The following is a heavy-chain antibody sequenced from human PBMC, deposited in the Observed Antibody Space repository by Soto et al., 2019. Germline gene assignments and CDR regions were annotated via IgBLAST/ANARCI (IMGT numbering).Heavy chain of an antibody. Sequence: EVQLLESGGGLVQPGVSLRLSWAASGFTFSSYAMSWVRQAPGKGLEWVSAISGSGGSTYYADSVKGRFTISRDNSKNTLYLQMNSLRAEDTAVYYCAKDLSGSYFCYFDYWGQGTLVTVSS. D-gene: IGHD1-26*01. CDR1: GFTFSSYA. CDR2: ISGSGGST. CDR3: AKDLSGSYFCYFDY. J-gene: IGHJ4*02. V-gene: IGHV3-23*01.